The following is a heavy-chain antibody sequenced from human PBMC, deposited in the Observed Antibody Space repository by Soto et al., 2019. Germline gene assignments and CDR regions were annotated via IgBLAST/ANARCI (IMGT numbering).Heavy chain of an antibody. CDR1: GGTFSSYA. V-gene: IGHV1-69*13. D-gene: IGHD3-22*01. J-gene: IGHJ4*02. CDR2: IIPIFGTA. Sequence: ASVKVSCKASGGTFSSYAISWVRQAPGQGLEWMGGIIPIFGTANYAQKFQGRVTITADESTSTAYMELSSLRSEDTAVYYCARMYYYDSSGYYFDDWGQGTLVTVSS. CDR3: ARMYYYDSSGYYFDD.